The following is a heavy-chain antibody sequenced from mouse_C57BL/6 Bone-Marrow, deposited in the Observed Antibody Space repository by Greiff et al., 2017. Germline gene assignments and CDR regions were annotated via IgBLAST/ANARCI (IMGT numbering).Heavy chain of an antibody. CDR1: GYTFTNYW. J-gene: IGHJ4*01. CDR3: ARDGYDRGYYAMGY. Sequence: QVQLQQSGAALVRPGTSVKMSCKASGYTFTNYWIGWAKQRPGHGLEWIGDIYPGGGYTNYNEKFKGKATLTADKASSTSCMQFGSLTSECAAIYYFARDGYDRGYYAMGYWGQGTSVTVSS. CDR2: IYPGGGYT. D-gene: IGHD2-2*01. V-gene: IGHV1-63*01.